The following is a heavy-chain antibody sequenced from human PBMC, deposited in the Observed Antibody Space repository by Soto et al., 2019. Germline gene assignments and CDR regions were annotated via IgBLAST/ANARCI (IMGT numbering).Heavy chain of an antibody. CDR3: ARRGPGTYFDY. J-gene: IGHJ4*02. CDR2: ISGSGGST. Sequence: PGGSLRLSCAASGFTFSSYAMSWVRQAPGKGLEWVSAISGSGGSTYYADSVKGRFTVPRDNSKNTLYPQMNSLRTEDTAVYYCARRGPGTYFDYWGQGTLVTVSS. D-gene: IGHD6-13*01. V-gene: IGHV3-23*01. CDR1: GFTFSSYA.